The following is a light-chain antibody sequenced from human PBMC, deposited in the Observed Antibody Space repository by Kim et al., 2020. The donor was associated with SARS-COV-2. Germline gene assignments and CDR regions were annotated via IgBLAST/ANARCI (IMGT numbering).Light chain of an antibody. CDR1: QSVSSSY. J-gene: IGKJ1*01. V-gene: IGKV3-20*01. Sequence: LSPRERATLSCRASQSVSSSYLAWYQQKPGQAPRLLIYGASSRATGIPDRFSGSGSGTDFTLTISRVEPEDFAVYYCQQYGSSRTFGQRTKVDIK. CDR3: QQYGSSRT. CDR2: GAS.